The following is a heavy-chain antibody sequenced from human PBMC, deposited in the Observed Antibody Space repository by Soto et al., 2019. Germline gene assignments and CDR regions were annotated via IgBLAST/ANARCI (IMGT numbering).Heavy chain of an antibody. Sequence: ASVKVSCKASGYTFTSYYMHWVRQAPGQGLEWMGIINPSGGSTSYAQKFQGRVTMTRDTSTSTVYMELSSLRSEDTAVYYCAREEKGVEVLRYFDWIRERAYSGVDYWGQGTLVTVSS. D-gene: IGHD3-9*01. V-gene: IGHV1-46*01. CDR1: GYTFTSYY. J-gene: IGHJ4*02. CDR3: AREEKGVEVLRYFDWIRERAYSGVDY. CDR2: INPSGGST.